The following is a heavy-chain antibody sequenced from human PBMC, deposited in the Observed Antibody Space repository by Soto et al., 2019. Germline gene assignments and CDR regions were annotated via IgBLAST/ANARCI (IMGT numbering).Heavy chain of an antibody. Sequence: QLQLQESGSGLVKPSQTLSLTCTVSRGSISTSGYSWGWIRQPPGKGLEWIGYIYHSGSAYYNPSLQSRVTISGDRSKNQFSLRRSSVTAADTAVYYCARIRTYDTSGYYSSFYFDNWGQGTLVTVSS. CDR1: RGSISTSGYS. J-gene: IGHJ4*02. CDR3: ARIRTYDTSGYYSSFYFDN. D-gene: IGHD3-22*01. V-gene: IGHV4-30-2*01. CDR2: IYHSGSA.